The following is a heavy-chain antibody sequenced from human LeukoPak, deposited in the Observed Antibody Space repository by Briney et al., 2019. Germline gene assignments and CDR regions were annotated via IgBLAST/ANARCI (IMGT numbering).Heavy chain of an antibody. CDR3: ARGALAQPFYYYMDV. V-gene: IGHV1-18*01. CDR1: GYTFTSNG. CDR2: ISGYNGNT. D-gene: IGHD3-3*02. Sequence: GASVKVSCEASGYTFTSNGITWVRQAPGQGLEWMGWISGYNGNTNYAQKLQGRVTMTTDRSTSTAYMELRSLTSDDTAVYYCARGALAQPFYYYMDVWGKGTTVTVSS. J-gene: IGHJ6*03.